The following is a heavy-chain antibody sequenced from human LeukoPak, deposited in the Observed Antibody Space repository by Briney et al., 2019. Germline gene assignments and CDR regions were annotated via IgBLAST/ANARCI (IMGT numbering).Heavy chain of an antibody. J-gene: IGHJ4*02. CDR1: GFTFTAYT. V-gene: IGHV3-23*01. CDR3: AKWGSYSSSWYEDY. CDR2: ISGSGGST. Sequence: GGSLRLSCSASGFTFTAYTMNWVRPAPGKGPEWVSAISGSGGSTYYADSVKGRFTISRDNSKNTLYLQMNSLRAEDTAVYYCAKWGSYSSSWYEDYWGQGTLVTVSS. D-gene: IGHD6-13*01.